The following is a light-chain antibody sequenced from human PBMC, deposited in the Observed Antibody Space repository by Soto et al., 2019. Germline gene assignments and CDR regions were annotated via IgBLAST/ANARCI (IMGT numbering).Light chain of an antibody. CDR3: SSYTRTTTRV. V-gene: IGLV2-14*03. CDR1: SSDVGGYNY. J-gene: IGLJ1*01. CDR2: EVS. Sequence: QSALTQPASVSGSPGQSITISCTGTSSDVGGYNYVSWYQQHPGKGPKLMIYEVSNRPSGVSNRFSGSKSGNTATLTISGLQAEDEADYYCSSYTRTTTRVFGTGNKVT.